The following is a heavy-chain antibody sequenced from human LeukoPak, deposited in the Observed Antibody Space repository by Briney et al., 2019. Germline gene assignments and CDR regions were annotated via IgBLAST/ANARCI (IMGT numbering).Heavy chain of an antibody. V-gene: IGHV1-18*01. CDR2: ISGYNGNT. J-gene: IGHJ6*04. CDR3: ATERDV. Sequence: ASVKVSCKASGYIFTNFGISWVRQARGQGLEWMGWISGYNGNTKYVQKFQGRVTMTEDTSTDTAYMELSSLRSEDTAVYYCATERDVWGKGTTVTISS. CDR1: GYIFTNFG. D-gene: IGHD1-14*01.